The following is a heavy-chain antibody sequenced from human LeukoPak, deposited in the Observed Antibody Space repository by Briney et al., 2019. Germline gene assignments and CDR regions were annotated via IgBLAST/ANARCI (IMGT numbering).Heavy chain of an antibody. CDR3: AKDQGSGRYDTDAFDI. D-gene: IGHD1-26*01. CDR2: ISGSGGST. V-gene: IGHV3-23*01. Sequence: GGSLRLSCAASGFTFSSYAMSWVRQAPGKGLEWVSAISGSGGSTYYADSVKGRFTISRDNSKNTLYLQMNSLRAEDTAVYYCAKDQGSGRYDTDAFDIWGQGTMVTVSS. CDR1: GFTFSSYA. J-gene: IGHJ3*02.